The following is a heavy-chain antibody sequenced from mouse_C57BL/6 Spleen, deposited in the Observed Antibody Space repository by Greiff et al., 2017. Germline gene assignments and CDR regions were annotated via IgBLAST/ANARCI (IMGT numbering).Heavy chain of an antibody. J-gene: IGHJ1*03. D-gene: IGHD1-2*01. Sequence: QVQLQQPGAELVKPGASVKVSCKASGYTFTSYWMHWVKQRPGQGLEWIGRIHPSDSDTNYNQKFKGKATLTVDNSSSTAYMQLSSLTSEDSAVYYCAFITTEDWYFDVWGTGTTVTVSS. CDR3: AFITTEDWYFDV. CDR2: IHPSDSDT. CDR1: GYTFTSYW. V-gene: IGHV1-74*01.